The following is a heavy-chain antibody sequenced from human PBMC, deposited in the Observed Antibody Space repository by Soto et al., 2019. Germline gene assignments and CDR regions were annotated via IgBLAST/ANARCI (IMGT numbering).Heavy chain of an antibody. Sequence: EVQLVESGGGLVKPGGSLRLSCAASGFTFSSYSMNWVRQAPGKGLAWVSSISSSSSYIYYADSVKGRFTITRDNAKNPLYLQMNSLRDEDTAVYYCARDLMNYYGSGSYSYFDYWGQGTLVTVSS. CDR1: GFTFSSYS. CDR2: ISSSSSYI. J-gene: IGHJ4*02. CDR3: ARDLMNYYGSGSYSYFDY. V-gene: IGHV3-21*01. D-gene: IGHD3-10*01.